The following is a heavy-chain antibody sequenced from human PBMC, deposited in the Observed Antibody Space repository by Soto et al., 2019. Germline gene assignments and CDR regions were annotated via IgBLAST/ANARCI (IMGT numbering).Heavy chain of an antibody. V-gene: IGHV3-13*05. Sequence: PGGSLRLSCATSVFTFINFDMHWVRQVPGKGLEWVSAIGAARDPYYLGSVKGRFTISRENAKNSVYLQMNDLRAGDSAVYYCARAYTGRLPRRADYYYAMDVWGQGTTVTVSS. CDR1: VFTFINFD. D-gene: IGHD2-2*02. CDR2: IGAARDP. CDR3: ARAYTGRLPRRADYYYAMDV. J-gene: IGHJ6*02.